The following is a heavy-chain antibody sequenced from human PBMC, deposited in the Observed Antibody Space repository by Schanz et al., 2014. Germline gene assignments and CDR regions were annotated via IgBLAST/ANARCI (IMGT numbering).Heavy chain of an antibody. CDR2: ISGRDGST. Sequence: EVQLLESGGGLVQPGGSLRLSCAASGFTFSSYAMTWVRQAPGMGLEWVSAISGRDGSTYYADSVKGRFTMSRDNAKNSVFLQMNSLRAEDTAVYYCARKMKLGVYGGKGHDSLDIWGQGTMVTVSS. J-gene: IGHJ3*02. CDR3: ARKMKLGVYGGKGHDSLDI. CDR1: GFTFSSYA. V-gene: IGHV3-23*01. D-gene: IGHD4-17*01.